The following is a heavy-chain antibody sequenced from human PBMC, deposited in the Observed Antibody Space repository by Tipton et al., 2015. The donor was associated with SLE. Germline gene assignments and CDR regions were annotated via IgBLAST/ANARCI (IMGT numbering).Heavy chain of an antibody. CDR2: INHSGST. V-gene: IGHV4-34*01. CDR3: ARGREWNWSPYYMDV. CDR1: GGSFSGYY. Sequence: LRLSCAVYGGSFSGYYWSWIRQPPGKGLEWIGEINHSGSTNYNPSLKSRVTISVDTSKNQFSLKLNSVTAADTAIYYCARGREWNWSPYYMDVWGKGTTVTVSS. J-gene: IGHJ6*03. D-gene: IGHD1-1*01.